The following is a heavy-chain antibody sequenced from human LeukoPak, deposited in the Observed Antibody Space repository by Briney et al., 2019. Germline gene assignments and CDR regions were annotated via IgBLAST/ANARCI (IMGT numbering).Heavy chain of an antibody. CDR3: ARGFRADNFDY. D-gene: IGHD2-15*01. CDR2: IHHSGSA. J-gene: IGHJ4*02. V-gene: IGHV4-38-2*02. CDR1: GYSISSGYY. Sequence: SETLSLTCSVSGYSISSGYYWGWIRQPPGKGLEWIGTIHHSGSADDNPSLKSRVSISLDTSKNQFSLKLSSVTAADTAVYYCARGFRADNFDYWGQGTLVTVSS.